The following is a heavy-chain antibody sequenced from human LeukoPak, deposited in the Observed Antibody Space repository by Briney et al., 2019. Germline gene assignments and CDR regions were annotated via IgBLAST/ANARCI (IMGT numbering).Heavy chain of an antibody. CDR1: GFTFGIYW. J-gene: IGHJ4*02. Sequence: GGSLRLSCAASGFTFGIYWMHWVRQAPGKGLVWVSHINGDGSDTTYADSVKGRFSISRDSAKNTLYLQMNSLRAEDTAVYYCARPSHDTSGYYFGFWGQGTPVTVSS. CDR2: INGDGSDT. V-gene: IGHV3-74*03. D-gene: IGHD3-22*01. CDR3: ARPSHDTSGYYFGF.